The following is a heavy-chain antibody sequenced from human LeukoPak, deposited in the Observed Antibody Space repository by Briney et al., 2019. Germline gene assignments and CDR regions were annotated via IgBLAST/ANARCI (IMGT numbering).Heavy chain of an antibody. CDR1: GFTFSSYG. V-gene: IGHV3-23*01. D-gene: IGHD2-15*01. J-gene: IGHJ4*02. CDR3: ARDQGYCSGGSCSAGVYYFDY. CDR2: ISGSGGST. Sequence: GGSLRLSCAASGFTFSSYGMSWVRQAPGKGLEWVSAISGSGGSTYYADSVKGRFTISRDNSKNTLYLQMNSLRAEDTAVYYCARDQGYCSGGSCSAGVYYFDYWGQGTLVTVSS.